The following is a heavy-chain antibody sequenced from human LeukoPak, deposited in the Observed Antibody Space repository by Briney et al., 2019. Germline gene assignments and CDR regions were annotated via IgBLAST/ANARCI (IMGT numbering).Heavy chain of an antibody. Sequence: PGGSLRLSCVASGFTFSTNAIDWVRQAPGKGLEWVSYISSSGSTIYYADSVKGRFTISRDNAKNSLYLQMNSLRAEDTAVYYCARDHYYYDSSGYSYWGQGTLVTVSS. V-gene: IGHV3-48*03. CDR1: GFTFSTNA. CDR2: ISSSGSTI. D-gene: IGHD3-22*01. J-gene: IGHJ4*02. CDR3: ARDHYYYDSSGYSY.